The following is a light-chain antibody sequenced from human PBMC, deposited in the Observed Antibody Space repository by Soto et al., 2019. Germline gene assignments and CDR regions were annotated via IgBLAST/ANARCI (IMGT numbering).Light chain of an antibody. V-gene: IGLV1-44*01. J-gene: IGLJ3*02. CDR1: SSNIGSET. CDR3: AAWDDSLKGWV. CDR2: ANN. Sequence: QSVLTQPPSASGTPGQRVTISCSGSSSNIGSETVNWYQQVPGTAPKLLIYANNQRPSWVPDRFSVSKSGTSASLAIGGLQSEDEADYYCAAWDDSLKGWVFGGGTKVTVL.